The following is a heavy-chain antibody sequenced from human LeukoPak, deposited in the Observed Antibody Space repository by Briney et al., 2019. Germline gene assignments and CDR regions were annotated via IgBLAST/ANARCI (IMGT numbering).Heavy chain of an antibody. CDR3: ARGKITMVRGVITTIDY. J-gene: IGHJ4*02. V-gene: IGHV1-8*02. CDR2: VSTYNDNI. D-gene: IGHD3-10*01. CDR1: GYTFTSYG. Sequence: ASVKVSCKPSGYTFTSYGISWVRQAPGQGLEWMGWVSTYNDNIDYAQKFQGRVTMTRNTSISTAYMELSSLRSEDTAVYYCARGKITMVRGVITTIDYWGQGTLVTVSS.